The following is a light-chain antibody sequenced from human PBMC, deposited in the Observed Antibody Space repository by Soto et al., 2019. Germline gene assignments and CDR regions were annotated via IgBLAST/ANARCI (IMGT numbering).Light chain of an antibody. CDR1: QSVSSSY. J-gene: IGKJ1*01. CDR3: QQYGSSPT. CDR2: VAS. Sequence: EIVLTQSPGTLSLSPGERATLSCRSSQSVSSSYLAWYKQNPGQAPRLLIYVASSRATGIPDRFRGSGSGTDFSLTVSRVEPEDFAVYYCQQYGSSPTFGQGTQVEIK. V-gene: IGKV3-20*01.